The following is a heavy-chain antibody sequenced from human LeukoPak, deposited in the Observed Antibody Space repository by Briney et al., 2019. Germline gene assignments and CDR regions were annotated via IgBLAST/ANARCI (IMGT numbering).Heavy chain of an antibody. V-gene: IGHV3-30*02. J-gene: IGHJ4*02. D-gene: IGHD5-12*01. CDR2: IRYDGSIK. Sequence: GGSLRLSCAASGFIFSSYGMHWVRQAPGKGLEWVAFIRYDGSIKYYADSVKGRFTISRDNSKNTLYLQMNSLRVEDTALYYCARDSGYPDYWGQGTLVTVSS. CDR1: GFIFSSYG. CDR3: ARDSGYPDY.